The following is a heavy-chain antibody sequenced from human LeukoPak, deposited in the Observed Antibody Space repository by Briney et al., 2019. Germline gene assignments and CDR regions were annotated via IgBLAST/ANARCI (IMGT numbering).Heavy chain of an antibody. V-gene: IGHV1-18*04. D-gene: IGHD3-9*01. CDR1: GYTFTSYG. CDR2: ISAYNGNT. Sequence: GASVKVSCKASGYTFTSYGISWVRQAPGQGLEWMGWISAYNGNTNYAQKLQGRVTMTTDTSTSTAYMELRSLRSDDTAVYYCARSPIYDILTGYQYFDYWGQGTLVTVSS. J-gene: IGHJ4*02. CDR3: ARSPIYDILTGYQYFDY.